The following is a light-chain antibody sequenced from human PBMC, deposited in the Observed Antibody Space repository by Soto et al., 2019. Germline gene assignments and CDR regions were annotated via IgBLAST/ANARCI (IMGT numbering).Light chain of an antibody. J-gene: IGLJ1*01. Sequence: QSVLTQPPSASETPGQTFSISCSGSNSNIASNTVNWYQHLPGTAPKLLIYYNNQRPSGVPDRFSGSKSGTSASLAISGLQSEDESDYYCAAWDDTLKRYVFGTGTKVTVL. CDR3: AAWDDTLKRYV. CDR1: NSNIASNT. V-gene: IGLV1-44*01. CDR2: YNN.